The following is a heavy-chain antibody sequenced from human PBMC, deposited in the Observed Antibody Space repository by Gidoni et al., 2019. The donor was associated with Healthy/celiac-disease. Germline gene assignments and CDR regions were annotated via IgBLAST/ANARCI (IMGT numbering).Heavy chain of an antibody. CDR2: IIPIFGTA. CDR1: GGTFRSYA. V-gene: IGHV1-69*01. CDR3: ARCPVRFLAEYYMDV. D-gene: IGHD3-3*01. J-gene: IGHJ6*03. Sequence: QVQLVQSGAEVKKPGSSVKVSCKASGGTFRSYAISGVRQATGQGLEWMGGIIPIFGTANYAQKFQGRVTITADESTSTAYMELSSLRSEDTAVYYCARCPVRFLAEYYMDVWGKGTTVTVSS.